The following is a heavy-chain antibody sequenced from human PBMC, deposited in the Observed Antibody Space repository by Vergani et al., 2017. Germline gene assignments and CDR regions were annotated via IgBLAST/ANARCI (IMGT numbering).Heavy chain of an antibody. Sequence: QLQLQESGPGLVKPSETLSLTCTVSGGSISSSSYYWGWIRQPPGKGLEWIGSIYYSGSTYYNPSLKSRVTISVDTSKNQFSLKLSSVTAADTAVYYCASLSLELSLDYWGQGTLVTVSS. CDR1: GGSISSSSYY. CDR3: ASLSLELSLDY. D-gene: IGHD3-16*02. V-gene: IGHV4-39*07. CDR2: IYYSGST. J-gene: IGHJ4*02.